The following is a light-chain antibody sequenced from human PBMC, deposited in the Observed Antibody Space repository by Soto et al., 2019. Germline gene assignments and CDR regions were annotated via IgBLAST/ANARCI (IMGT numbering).Light chain of an antibody. CDR3: QQYNNLPPIA. CDR1: QSVNGY. CDR2: GAS. J-gene: IGKJ5*01. V-gene: IGKV3-15*01. Sequence: PGERATLSFRASQSVNGYLAWYQQKPGQAPMLVIYGASTRATGIPARFSGSGSVTEFTLTLSSLQSEDFAIYYCQQYNNLPPIAFGQGTRLE.